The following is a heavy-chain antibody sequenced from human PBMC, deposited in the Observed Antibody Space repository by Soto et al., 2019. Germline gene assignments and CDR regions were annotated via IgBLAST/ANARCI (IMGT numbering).Heavy chain of an antibody. CDR3: ARADLVVTKPLYSWFDP. J-gene: IGHJ5*02. Sequence: QVQLVESGGGVVQPGRSLRLSCAASGFTFSSYAMHWVRQAPGKGLEWVAVISYDGSNKYYADSVKGRFTISRDNSKNTLYLQMNGLRAEDTAVYYCARADLVVTKPLYSWFDPWGQGTLVTVSS. CDR1: GFTFSSYA. D-gene: IGHD5-12*01. CDR2: ISYDGSNK. V-gene: IGHV3-30-3*01.